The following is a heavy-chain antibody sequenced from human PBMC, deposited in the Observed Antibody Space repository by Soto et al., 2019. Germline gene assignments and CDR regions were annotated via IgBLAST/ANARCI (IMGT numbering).Heavy chain of an antibody. Sequence: EVQLVESGGGLVQPGGSLRLSCAASGFTFSMYWMHWVRQAPGQGLLWVSRINGDGTDTTYADSVKGRFTISRDNAKNTVYLQMNGLRAEDTAVSYCAREVGRGSGSYYLDYWGQETLVTVSS. CDR3: AREVGRGSGSYYLDY. CDR1: GFTFSMYW. CDR2: INGDGTDT. V-gene: IGHV3-74*03. D-gene: IGHD3-16*01. J-gene: IGHJ4*02.